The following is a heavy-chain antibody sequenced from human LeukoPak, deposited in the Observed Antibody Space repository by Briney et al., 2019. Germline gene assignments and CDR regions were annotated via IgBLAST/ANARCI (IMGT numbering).Heavy chain of an antibody. CDR1: GFTFSHFW. J-gene: IGHJ5*02. V-gene: IGHV3-7*01. D-gene: IGHD6-13*01. Sequence: GGSLRLSCAASGFTFSHFWMSWVRQAPGKGLEWVAYIKKTGSETYYVDSVKGRFTISRDNSKNTLYLQMNSLRAEDTAVYYCARVWVNSSSTNWFDPWGQGTLVTVSS. CDR3: ARVWVNSSSTNWFDP. CDR2: IKKTGSET.